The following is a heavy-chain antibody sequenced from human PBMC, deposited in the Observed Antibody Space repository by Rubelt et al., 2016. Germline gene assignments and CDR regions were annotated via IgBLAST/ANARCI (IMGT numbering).Heavy chain of an antibody. D-gene: IGHD6-19*01. J-gene: IGHJ4*02. CDR3: ARRGISVGL. Sequence: GLEWIGSIYYSGSTYYNPSLKSRVTISVDTSKNQFSLKLSSVTAADTAVYYCARRGISVGLWGQGTLVTVSS. V-gene: IGHV4-39*01. CDR2: IYYSGST.